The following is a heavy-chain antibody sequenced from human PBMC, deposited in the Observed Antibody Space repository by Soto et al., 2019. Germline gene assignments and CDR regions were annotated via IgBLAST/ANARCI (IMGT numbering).Heavy chain of an antibody. V-gene: IGHV3-30*04. Sequence: PGGSLRLSCAASGFTFSTYAMHWVRQAPGKGLEWVAVISYDGSNKHYADSVKGRFTISRDNSKNTLYLQMNSLRAEDTAVYYCAREYYDFWSGYRWDYYYYGMDVWGQGTTVTVSS. CDR2: ISYDGSNK. D-gene: IGHD3-3*01. J-gene: IGHJ6*02. CDR3: AREYYDFWSGYRWDYYYYGMDV. CDR1: GFTFSTYA.